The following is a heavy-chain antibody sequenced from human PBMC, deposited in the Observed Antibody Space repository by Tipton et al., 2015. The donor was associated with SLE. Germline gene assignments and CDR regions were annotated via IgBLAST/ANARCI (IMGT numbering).Heavy chain of an antibody. J-gene: IGHJ5*02. CDR1: GDSISANSYH. V-gene: IGHV4-39*07. Sequence: GLVKPSETLSLICTVSGDSISANSYHWGWVRQPPGKGLEWIGNVYYSGSTYYNPSLKSRVTISVDRSKNQFSLKLTSVTAADTAVYYCARDDSGGWYGWLDPWGQGTLVTFSS. CDR2: VYYSGST. D-gene: IGHD6-19*01. CDR3: ARDDSGGWYGWLDP.